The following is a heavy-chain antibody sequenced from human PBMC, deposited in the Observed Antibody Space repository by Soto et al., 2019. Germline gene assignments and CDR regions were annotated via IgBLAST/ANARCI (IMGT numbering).Heavy chain of an antibody. V-gene: IGHV4-30-4*01. CDR3: ARLTGTKRSFDY. CDR2: IYYSGST. J-gene: IGHJ4*02. D-gene: IGHD1-7*01. CDR1: GGSISSGDYY. Sequence: PSETLSLTCTVSGGSISSGDYYWSWIRQPPGEGLEWIGYIYYSGSTYYNPSLKSRITISVDTSKNQFSLKLSSVTAADTAVYYCARLTGTKRSFDYWGQGTLVTVYS.